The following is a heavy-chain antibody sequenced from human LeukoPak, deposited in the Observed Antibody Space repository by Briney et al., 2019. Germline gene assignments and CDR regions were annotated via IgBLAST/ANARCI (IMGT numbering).Heavy chain of an antibody. Sequence: PGGSLRLSCTASGFSFSDYWMTRVRQAPGKGREWVANLNQDGSDQYYVDSVEGRFTISRDNAKNSLYLQMDSLRVEDTAVYFCAKEVGAESWGQGTLVTVSS. CDR1: GFSFSDYW. J-gene: IGHJ4*02. D-gene: IGHD1-26*01. CDR3: AKEVGAES. CDR2: LNQDGSDQ. V-gene: IGHV3-7*05.